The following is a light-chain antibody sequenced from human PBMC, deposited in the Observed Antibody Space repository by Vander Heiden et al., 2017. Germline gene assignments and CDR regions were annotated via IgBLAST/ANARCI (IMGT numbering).Light chain of an antibody. V-gene: IGKV3-20*01. CDR3: QEECSSAVT. CDR1: QSVTSNY. Sequence: EIVLTQSPGTLSLSPGERATLSCRASQSVTSNYLGWYQQKPGQAPRLLIYVASTRATGIPDRFSGSGSGTDFTLTISRLEPEDFAVYYCQEECSSAVTFGQGTKVEIK. J-gene: IGKJ1*01. CDR2: VAS.